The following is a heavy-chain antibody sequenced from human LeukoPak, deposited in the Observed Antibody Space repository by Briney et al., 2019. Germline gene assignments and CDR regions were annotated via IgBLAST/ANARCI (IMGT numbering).Heavy chain of an antibody. CDR1: GFTFSSYA. CDR3: ARAFIGTYCGGDCYSGWLDY. Sequence: GGSLRLSCAASGFTFSSYAMSWVRQAPGKGLEWVSSISSSSSYIYYADSVKGRFTISRDNAKNSLYLQMNSLRAEDTAVYYCARAFIGTYCGGDCYSGWLDYWGQGTLVTVSS. CDR2: ISSSSSYI. D-gene: IGHD2-21*02. J-gene: IGHJ4*02. V-gene: IGHV3-21*01.